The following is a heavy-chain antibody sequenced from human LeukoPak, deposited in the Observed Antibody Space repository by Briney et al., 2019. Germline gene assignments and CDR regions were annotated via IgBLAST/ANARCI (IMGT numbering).Heavy chain of an antibody. D-gene: IGHD3-22*01. Sequence: ASVKVSCKASGYTFTDYYIHWVRQTPGQGLQWMGWMKPDSGATNHAQNFEGRVTMTRDMSINTAYMELTSLRSDDTAVYYCARDRSSGYYFDYWGQGTLVTVSS. V-gene: IGHV1-2*02. CDR1: GYTFTDYY. J-gene: IGHJ4*02. CDR2: MKPDSGAT. CDR3: ARDRSSGYYFDY.